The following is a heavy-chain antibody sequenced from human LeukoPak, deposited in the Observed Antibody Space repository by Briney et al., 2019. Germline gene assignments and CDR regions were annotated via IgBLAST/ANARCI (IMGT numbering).Heavy chain of an antibody. V-gene: IGHV3-74*01. Sequence: PGGSLRLSCAASGFTFSSYWMHWVRQAPGKGLVWVSRINSDGSSTSYADSVKGRFTIARDKSKNTVYLQMNSLRAEDTAVYYCAKAYYDDYATAPRDFYYWGQGTLVTVSS. CDR2: INSDGSST. CDR1: GFTFSSYW. CDR3: AKAYYDDYATAPRDFYY. J-gene: IGHJ4*02. D-gene: IGHD4-17*01.